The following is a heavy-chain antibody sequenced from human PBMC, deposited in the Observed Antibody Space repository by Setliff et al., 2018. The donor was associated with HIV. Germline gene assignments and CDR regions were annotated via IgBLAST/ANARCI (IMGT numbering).Heavy chain of an antibody. V-gene: IGHV4-4*07. CDR1: GGSISSDY. Sequence: PSETLSLTCTVSGGSISSDYWSWIRQPAGKGLEWIGRVYISGSTNYSPSLRSRVTMSVDTSKNQFSLRLTSVTAADTAVYYCAGENPDGWLHHYTDVWGKGTTVTVSS. CDR3: AGENPDGWLHHYTDV. J-gene: IGHJ6*03. D-gene: IGHD2-15*01. CDR2: VYISGST.